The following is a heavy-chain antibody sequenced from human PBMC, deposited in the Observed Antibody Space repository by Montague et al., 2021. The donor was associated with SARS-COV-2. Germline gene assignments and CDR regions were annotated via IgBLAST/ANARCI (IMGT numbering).Heavy chain of an antibody. J-gene: IGHJ4*02. D-gene: IGHD5-12*01. V-gene: IGHV1-58*01. Sequence: SGKVSCKASGFPFTSSAVQWVRQARGQRLEWTGWIVVGSGNTNYAQKFQERVTITRDMSTSTAYMELSSLRSEDTAVYYCAAVYSGYDQRGTGYFDYWGQGTLVTVSS. CDR2: IVVGSGNT. CDR1: GFPFTSSA. CDR3: AAVYSGYDQRGTGYFDY.